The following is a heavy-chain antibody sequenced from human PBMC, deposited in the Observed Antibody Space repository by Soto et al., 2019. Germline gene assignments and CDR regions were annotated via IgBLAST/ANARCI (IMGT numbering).Heavy chain of an antibody. Sequence: PGGSLRLSCAASGFTFSNAWMSWVRQAPGKGLEWVGRIKSKTDGGTTDYAAPVKGRFTISRDDSKNTLYLQMNSLKTEDTAVYYCTTDTVCSSTSCYMGAYYYGMDVWCQGTTVTVS. D-gene: IGHD2-2*02. CDR1: GFTFSNAW. J-gene: IGHJ6*02. V-gene: IGHV3-15*01. CDR2: IKSKTDGGTT. CDR3: TTDTVCSSTSCYMGAYYYGMDV.